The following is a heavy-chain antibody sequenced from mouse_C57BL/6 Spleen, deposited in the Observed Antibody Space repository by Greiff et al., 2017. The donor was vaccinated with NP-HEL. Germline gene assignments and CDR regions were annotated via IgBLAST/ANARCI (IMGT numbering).Heavy chain of an antibody. CDR1: GFTFSSYA. CDR2: ISDGGSYT. Sequence: EVQLVESGGGLVKPGGSLKLSCAASGFTFSSYAMSWGRQTPEKRLEWVATISDGGSYTYYPDNVKGRFTISRDNAKNNLYLQMSHLKSEDTAMYYCARARMDYWGQGTSVTVSS. J-gene: IGHJ4*01. CDR3: ARARMDY. V-gene: IGHV5-4*01.